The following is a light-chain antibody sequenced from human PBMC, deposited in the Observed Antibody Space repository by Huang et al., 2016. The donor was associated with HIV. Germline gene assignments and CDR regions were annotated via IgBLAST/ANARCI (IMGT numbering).Light chain of an antibody. CDR2: DAS. CDR1: QSIRNRY. Sequence: EIVLTQSPATLSLSPGESATLSCRATQSIRNRYLAWFQQKPGLEPRLLIHDASNRATGIPDRFSVGGSGTDFTLTISRLEPEDFAVYYCQQYGSSSYTFGQGTKLELK. J-gene: IGKJ2*01. CDR3: QQYGSSSYT. V-gene: IGKV3D-20*01.